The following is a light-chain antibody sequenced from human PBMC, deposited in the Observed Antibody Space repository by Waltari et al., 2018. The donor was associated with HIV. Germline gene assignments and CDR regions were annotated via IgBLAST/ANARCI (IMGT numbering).Light chain of an antibody. CDR2: AAS. J-gene: IGKJ3*01. CDR1: QSVPANY. Sequence: EIVLTQSPGTLSLSPGEIVTLSCRASQSVPANYVAWYQQKPAQDPRLLIYAASSRATGIPDRFSGGGSGTDFTLTINSLEPEDFAVYFCQQYGSSLFTFGPGTKVDLK. V-gene: IGKV3-20*01. CDR3: QQYGSSLFT.